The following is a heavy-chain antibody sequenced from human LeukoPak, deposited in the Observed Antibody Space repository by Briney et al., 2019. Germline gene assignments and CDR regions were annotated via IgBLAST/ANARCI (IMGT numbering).Heavy chain of an antibody. CDR1: GCIFSNYA. V-gene: IGHV3-23*01. CDR3: AKNRVDRDPEYLQN. Sequence: GGSLRLSCADSGCIFSNYAMTWVRQSPGKGLEWVSRIGAGGSDTYHADSVKGRFTISRDNSRNTLYLQMNSLRAEDTAVYYCAKNRVDRDPEYLQNWGLGTLVTVSS. CDR2: IGAGGSDT. D-gene: IGHD2/OR15-2a*01. J-gene: IGHJ1*01.